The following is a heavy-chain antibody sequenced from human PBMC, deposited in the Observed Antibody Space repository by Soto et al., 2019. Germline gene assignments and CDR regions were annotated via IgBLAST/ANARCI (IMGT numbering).Heavy chain of an antibody. CDR1: GGTFSSYA. Sequence: QVQLVQSGAEVKKPGSSVKVSCKASGGTFSSYAISWVRQAPGQGLEWMGGIIPIFGTANYAQKFQGRVTITGDESTSTVYMELSSLRPEDTAVYYCARGSNGNDAVEGYWYFDLWGRGTLVTVSS. D-gene: IGHD1-1*01. CDR2: IIPIFGTA. J-gene: IGHJ2*01. V-gene: IGHV1-69*01. CDR3: ARGSNGNDAVEGYWYFDL.